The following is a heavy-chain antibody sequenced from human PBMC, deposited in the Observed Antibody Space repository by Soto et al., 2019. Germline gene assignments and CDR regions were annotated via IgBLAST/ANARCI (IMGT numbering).Heavy chain of an antibody. CDR3: ARGDRGGFDL. V-gene: IGHV3-74*01. CDR1: GFTFDYYW. Sequence: EVQLVESGGGLVQPGASLRLSCAASGFTFDYYWMHWVRQAPGKGLVWVSRVHSGGTTTTYADSVKGRFTISRDNARNTVSLQRSSLRAEDTAIYYCARGDRGGFDLWGHGTMVTVSS. D-gene: IGHD3-10*01. CDR2: VHSGGTTT. J-gene: IGHJ3*01.